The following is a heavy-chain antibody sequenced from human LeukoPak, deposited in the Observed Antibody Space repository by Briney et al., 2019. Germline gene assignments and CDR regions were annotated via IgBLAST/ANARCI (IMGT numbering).Heavy chain of an antibody. V-gene: IGHV3-23*01. J-gene: IGHJ4*02. D-gene: IGHD4-23*01. CDR2: ISGSGAST. Sequence: GGSLRLSCTASGFTFSSYAMSWVRQAPGKGLEWVSAISGSGASTYYADSVKGRFTISRGNSENTLYLQMNSLRAEDTAVYYCAKGSAATRPYFLDFWGQGALVTVSS. CDR3: AKGSAATRPYFLDF. CDR1: GFTFSSYA.